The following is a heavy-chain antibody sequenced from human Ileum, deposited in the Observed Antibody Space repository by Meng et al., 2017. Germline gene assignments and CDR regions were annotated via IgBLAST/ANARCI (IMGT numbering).Heavy chain of an antibody. Sequence: ASVKVFCKASGYTFTTYAMHWVRQAPGQRLEWMGWINAGNSDTKYSQKFQGRVTITKDTSASTVYMELSSLKSEDTAVYYCARAIAVSGTGRFDYWGQGTLVTVSS. CDR2: INAGNSDT. V-gene: IGHV1-3*01. J-gene: IGHJ4*02. D-gene: IGHD6-19*01. CDR3: ARAIAVSGTGRFDY. CDR1: GYTFTTYA.